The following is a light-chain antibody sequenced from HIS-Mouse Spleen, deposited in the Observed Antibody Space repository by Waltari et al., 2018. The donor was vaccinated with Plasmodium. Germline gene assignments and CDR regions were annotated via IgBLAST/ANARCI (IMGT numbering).Light chain of an antibody. Sequence: QSALTQPRSVSGSPGQSVTISCTGTSRDVGGYHSVSWYQQHPGKAPKPRIYDVSKRPSGVPDRFSGSKSGNTASLTISGLQAEDEADYYCCSYAGSYTLVFGGGTKLTVL. CDR3: CSYAGSYTLV. V-gene: IGLV2-11*01. CDR1: SRDVGGYHS. J-gene: IGLJ2*01. CDR2: DVS.